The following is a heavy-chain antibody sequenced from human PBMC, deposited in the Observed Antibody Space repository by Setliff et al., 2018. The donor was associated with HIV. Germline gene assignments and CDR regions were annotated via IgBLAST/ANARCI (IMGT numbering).Heavy chain of an antibody. D-gene: IGHD3-3*01. CDR1: GLTFSNYW. CDR2: IDSDGSYT. CDR3: ARGPQYNFWGGYLGL. V-gene: IGHV3-74*01. Sequence: PGGSLRLSCAASGLTFSNYWMHWVRQAPGKGLEWVSRIDSDGSYTNYADSVRGRFTISRDNAKNTVYLQLTSLRAEDTAVYYCARGPQYNFWGGYLGLWGQGTLVTVSS. J-gene: IGHJ4*02.